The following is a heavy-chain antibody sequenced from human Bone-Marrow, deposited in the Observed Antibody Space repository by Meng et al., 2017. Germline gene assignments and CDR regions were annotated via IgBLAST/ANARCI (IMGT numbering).Heavy chain of an antibody. CDR2: ITPFNGNT. J-gene: IGHJ4*02. V-gene: IGHV1-45*02. CDR1: GYTFTYRY. Sequence: QMQLVHSGAEVKKTGSSVKVSCKASGYTFTYRYLHWVRQAPGQALEWMGWITPFNGNTNYAQKFQDRVTITRDRSMSTAYMELSSLRSEDTAMYYCASANYGDYISFSFWGQGTLVTVSS. D-gene: IGHD4-17*01. CDR3: ASANYGDYISFSF.